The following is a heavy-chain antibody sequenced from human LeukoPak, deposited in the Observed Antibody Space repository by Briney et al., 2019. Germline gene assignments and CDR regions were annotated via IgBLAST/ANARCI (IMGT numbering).Heavy chain of an antibody. D-gene: IGHD2-8*01. CDR1: GYTFTSYY. J-gene: IGHJ4*02. Sequence: GASVKVSCKASGYTFTSYYMHWVRQAPGQGLEWMGWINPNSGDTNYAQKFQGRVTMTRDTSISTAYMELSRLRSDDTAVYYCARVRPPPRNAFDYWGQGTLVTVSS. CDR3: ARVRPPPRNAFDY. V-gene: IGHV1-2*02. CDR2: INPNSGDT.